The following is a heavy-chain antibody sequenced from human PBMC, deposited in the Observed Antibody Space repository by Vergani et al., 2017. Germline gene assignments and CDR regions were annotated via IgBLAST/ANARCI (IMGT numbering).Heavy chain of an antibody. CDR2: IFQSGSP. J-gene: IGHJ5*02. V-gene: IGHV4-30-2*01. Sequence: QLQLHKSGPGLVKPSETLSLTCTLSGGSISSGAFSWGWIRQPPGRGLQWIGHIFQSGSPDYNASLKSRVNISLDKSKNHFSLSLSSVTAADTAVYYCARDSWTSELRGVYWFDTWGQGTLVSVSS. CDR1: GGSISSGAFS. CDR3: ARDSWTSELRGVYWFDT. D-gene: IGHD3-10*01.